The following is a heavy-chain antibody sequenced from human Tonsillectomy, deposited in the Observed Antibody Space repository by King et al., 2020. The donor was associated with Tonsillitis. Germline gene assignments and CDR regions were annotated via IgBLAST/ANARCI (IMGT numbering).Heavy chain of an antibody. Sequence: QLQESGSGLVKPSQTLSLTCAVSGGSISSGGYSWRWIRQPPGKGLEWIGYIYHSGSTYYNPSLKSRVTISVDRSKNQFSLKLSSVTAADTAVYYCARGGVRGVIIGQDFDYWGQGTLVTVSS. CDR2: IYHSGST. D-gene: IGHD3-10*01. V-gene: IGHV4-30-2*01. CDR3: ARGGVRGVIIGQDFDY. CDR1: GGSISSGGYS. J-gene: IGHJ4*02.